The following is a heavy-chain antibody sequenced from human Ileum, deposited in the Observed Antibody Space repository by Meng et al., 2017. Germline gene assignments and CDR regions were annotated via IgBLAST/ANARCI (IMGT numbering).Heavy chain of an antibody. D-gene: IGHD3-16*01. CDR1: GFTFSGTW. V-gene: IGHV3-74*01. CDR2: INNDGSYT. Sequence: GQLVWAGGGRVLAGAYLRLSCAASGFTFSGTWMHWVRHAPGKGLVWVARINNDGSYTDYVDSVKGRFTISRDNTKNTLYLQMTDLRAEDTAVYYCVKDWGGAGALDYWGQGSLVTVSS. J-gene: IGHJ4*02. CDR3: VKDWGGAGALDY.